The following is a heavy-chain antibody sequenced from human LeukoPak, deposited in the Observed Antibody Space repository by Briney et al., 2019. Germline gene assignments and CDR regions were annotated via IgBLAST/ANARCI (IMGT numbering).Heavy chain of an antibody. CDR1: GFTFSDYY. CDR2: INWNGGST. D-gene: IGHD3-3*01. CDR3: ARDGGRAFGVIIEDYYYYYMDV. V-gene: IGHV3-20*04. J-gene: IGHJ6*03. Sequence: PGGSLRLSCAASGFTFSDYYMTWVRQAPGKGLEWVSGINWNGGSTGYADSVKGRFTISRDNAKNFLYLQMNSLRAEDTALYYCARDGGRAFGVIIEDYYYYYMDVWGKGTTVTVSS.